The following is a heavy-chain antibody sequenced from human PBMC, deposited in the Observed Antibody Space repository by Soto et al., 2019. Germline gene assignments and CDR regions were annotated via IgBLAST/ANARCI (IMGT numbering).Heavy chain of an antibody. V-gene: IGHV4-59*01. CDR3: ASTHIVVVTDAFDI. CDR2: IYYSGTT. D-gene: IGHD2-21*02. CDR1: GGSSSSYY. Sequence: SEALSVTCTVSGGSSSSYYCSWMRQPPGKGLEWIGYIYYSGTTNYNPSLKSRVTISVDTSKNQFSLKLSSVTAADTAVYYCASTHIVVVTDAFDIWGQGTIVTVSS. J-gene: IGHJ3*02.